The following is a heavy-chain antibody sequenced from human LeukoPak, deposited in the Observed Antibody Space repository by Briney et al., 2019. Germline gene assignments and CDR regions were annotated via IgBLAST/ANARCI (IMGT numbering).Heavy chain of an antibody. J-gene: IGHJ4*02. CDR3: ARVGASYGNDY. CDR1: GFTFDDYG. Sequence: GGSLRLSCAASGFTFDDYGMSWVRQAPGKGLEWVSGINWNGGSTGYADSVKGRFTISRDNAKNSLYLQMNSPRAEGTALYYCARVGASYGNDYWGQGTLVTVSS. D-gene: IGHD5-18*01. V-gene: IGHV3-20*04. CDR2: INWNGGST.